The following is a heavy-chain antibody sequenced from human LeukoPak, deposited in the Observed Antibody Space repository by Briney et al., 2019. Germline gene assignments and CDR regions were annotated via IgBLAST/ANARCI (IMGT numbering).Heavy chain of an antibody. V-gene: IGHV3-21*01. J-gene: IGHJ4*02. Sequence: GGPLRLSCAASGFTFSNYIMNLVRAAPGKGLEWVSSISSSSRYIYYADSVKGRFTICRDNAKNSLYLQMISLRAEDTAVYYCARGDPIYDFWSGGDYWGQGSLVTVSS. CDR1: GFTFSNYI. CDR2: ISSSSRYI. D-gene: IGHD3-3*01. CDR3: ARGDPIYDFWSGGDY.